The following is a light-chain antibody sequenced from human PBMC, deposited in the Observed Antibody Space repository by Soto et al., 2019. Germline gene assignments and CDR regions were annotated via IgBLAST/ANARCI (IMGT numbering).Light chain of an antibody. V-gene: IGLV2-14*01. J-gene: IGLJ2*01. CDR3: SSYTSSSTLEV. CDR2: DVS. Sequence: QSALTQPASVSGSPGQSITISCTGTSGNVGGYNYVSWYQQHPGKAPKLMIYDVSNRPSGVSNRFSGSKSGNTACLTISGLQAEDETDYYCSSYTSSSTLEVFGGGTKLTAL. CDR1: SGNVGGYNY.